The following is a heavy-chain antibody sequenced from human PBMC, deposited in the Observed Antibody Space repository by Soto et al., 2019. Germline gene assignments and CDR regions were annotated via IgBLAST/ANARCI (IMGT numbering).Heavy chain of an antibody. CDR3: ARCSVRFGELLSSLWPMDV. J-gene: IGHJ6*02. V-gene: IGHV3-30-3*01. D-gene: IGHD3-10*01. CDR1: GFTFSSYA. CDR2: ISYDGSNK. Sequence: VGSLRLSCAASGFTFSSYAMHWVRQAPGKGLEWVAVISYDGSNKYYADSVKGRFTISRDNSKNTLYLQMNSLRAEDTAVYYCARCSVRFGELLSSLWPMDVWGQGTTVTVSS.